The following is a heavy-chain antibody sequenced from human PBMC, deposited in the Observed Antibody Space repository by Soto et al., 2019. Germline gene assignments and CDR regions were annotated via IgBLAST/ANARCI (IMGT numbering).Heavy chain of an antibody. CDR1: GFTFSSYS. D-gene: IGHD3-3*01. Sequence: VGSLRLSCAASGFTFSSYSMNWVRQAPGKGLEWVSSISSSSSYIYYADSVKGRFTISRDNAKNSLYLQMNSLRAEDTAVYYCARSPDFWSGYYYGMDVWGQGTTVTVSS. CDR3: ARSPDFWSGYYYGMDV. V-gene: IGHV3-21*01. J-gene: IGHJ6*02. CDR2: ISSSSSYI.